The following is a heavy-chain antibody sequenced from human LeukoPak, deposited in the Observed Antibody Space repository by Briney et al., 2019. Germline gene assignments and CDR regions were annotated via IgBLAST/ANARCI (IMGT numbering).Heavy chain of an antibody. CDR3: ARVVVVAATVVFDY. V-gene: IGHV4-30-4*01. J-gene: IGHJ4*02. CDR2: IYYSGST. Sequence: SETLSLTCTVSGGSISSGDYYWSWIRQPSGKGLEWIGYIYYSGSTYYNPSLKSRVTISVDTSKNQFSLKLSSVTAADTAVYYCARVVVVAATVVFDYWGQGTLVTVSS. D-gene: IGHD2-15*01. CDR1: GGSISSGDYY.